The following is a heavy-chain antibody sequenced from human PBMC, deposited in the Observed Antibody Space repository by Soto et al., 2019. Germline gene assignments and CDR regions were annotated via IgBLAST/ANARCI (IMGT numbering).Heavy chain of an antibody. CDR3: VRDNYSTYVNYFDP. V-gene: IGHV3-11*01. D-gene: IGHD4-4*01. J-gene: IGHJ5*02. CDR2: ISSSGSTT. CDR1: GVTFRDYY. Sequence: GGSLRLSCAGSGVTFRDYYRGWIRQAPGKGLEWVSYISSSGSTTYYAASVKGRFTISRDNAKNSLYLQMTSLRAEDTAIYYCVRDNYSTYVNYFDPWGQGTLVTVSS.